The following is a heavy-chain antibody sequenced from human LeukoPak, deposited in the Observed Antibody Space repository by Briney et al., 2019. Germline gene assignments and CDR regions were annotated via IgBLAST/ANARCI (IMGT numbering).Heavy chain of an antibody. CDR3: ASPVRG. J-gene: IGHJ4*02. D-gene: IGHD3-10*01. CDR2: ISGSSGNI. V-gene: IGHV3-11*03. CDR1: GFTFGDYY. Sequence: GGSLRLSCTASGFTFGDYYMSSIRQAPGKGLEWVSYISGSSGNINYADSVKGRFTISRDNAKNSLYLQMNSLRDEDTAVYYCASPVRGWGQGALVTVSS.